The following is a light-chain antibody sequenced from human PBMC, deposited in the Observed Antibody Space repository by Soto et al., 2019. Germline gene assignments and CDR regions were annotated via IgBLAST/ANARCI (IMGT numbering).Light chain of an antibody. V-gene: IGKV1-39*01. J-gene: IGKJ5*01. CDR1: QTISRN. CDR3: QQSDSIPIT. CDR2: GAS. Sequence: DIQMTQSPSSLSASVGDRVTIPCRASQTISRNLNWYQQKPGTAPKLLIYGASNLQSGVPSRFSGSGSGTDFTLAISSLQPEDFATYYCQQSDSIPITFGQGTRLEIK.